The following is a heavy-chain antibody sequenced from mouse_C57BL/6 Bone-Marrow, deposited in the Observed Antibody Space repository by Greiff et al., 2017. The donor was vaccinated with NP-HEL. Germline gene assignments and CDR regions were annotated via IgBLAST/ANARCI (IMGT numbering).Heavy chain of an antibody. CDR1: GYTFTSYW. D-gene: IGHD1-1*01. CDR3: AREYYYGSSYDAMDY. Sequence: VQLQQPGAELVKPGASVKMSCKASGYTFTSYWITWVKQRPGQGLEWIGDIYPGSGSTNYNEKFKSKATLTVDTSSSTAYMQLSSLTSEDSAVYYCAREYYYGSSYDAMDYWGQGTSVTVSS. CDR2: IYPGSGST. V-gene: IGHV1-55*01. J-gene: IGHJ4*01.